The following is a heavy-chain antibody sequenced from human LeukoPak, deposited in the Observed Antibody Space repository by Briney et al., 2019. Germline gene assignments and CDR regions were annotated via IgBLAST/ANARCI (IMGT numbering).Heavy chain of an antibody. CDR3: ALIRTTKGADY. Sequence: GGSLRLSCAAAGFTFSSYWMSWVRQAPGKGLEWGANIKQDGSEKYYVDSVNGRCTNSRDNAKKALYLQMNRLRAEDTAVYYCALIRTTKGADYWGQGTLVTVSS. D-gene: IGHD2/OR15-2a*01. J-gene: IGHJ4*02. CDR1: GFTFSSYW. CDR2: IKQDGSEK. V-gene: IGHV3-7*01.